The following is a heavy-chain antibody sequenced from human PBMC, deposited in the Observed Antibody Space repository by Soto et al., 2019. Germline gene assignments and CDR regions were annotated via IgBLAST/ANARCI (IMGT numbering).Heavy chain of an antibody. Sequence: EVQLLESGGGLVQPGGSLRLSCAASGITISNYPMSWVRQAPGKGLDWVSGISGSGDRTYYADSAKGRFTISKDISRKSISRTLASLGVEATAVYFCVKGGGGCPSTGPHWCQGTLVSVSS. CDR1: GITISNYP. D-gene: IGHD2-15*01. V-gene: IGHV3-23*01. CDR3: VKGGGGCPSTGPH. J-gene: IGHJ4*02. CDR2: ISGSGDRT.